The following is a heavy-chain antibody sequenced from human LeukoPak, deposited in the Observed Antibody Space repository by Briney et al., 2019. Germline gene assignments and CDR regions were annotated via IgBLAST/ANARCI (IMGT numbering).Heavy chain of an antibody. V-gene: IGHV4-61*01. CDR3: ARSFGSSGYGSGSFHP. D-gene: IGHD3-10*01. J-gene: IGHJ4*02. CDR1: GGSVSSTSSY. CDR2: ISYSVHS. Sequence: SETLSLTCTVSGGSVSSTSSYWSWIRQPPGKGLEWVGFISYSVHSDYNPSLKSRVTISMDTSKSQFSLKLSSVTAADTAVYYCARSFGSSGYGSGSFHPWGQGILVTVSP.